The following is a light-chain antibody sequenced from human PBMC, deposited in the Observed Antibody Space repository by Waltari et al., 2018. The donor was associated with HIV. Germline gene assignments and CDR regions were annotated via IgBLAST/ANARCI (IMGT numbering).Light chain of an antibody. Sequence: EIVLTQSPGTLSLSPGERATLSCRASQSVRSASLAWYQRKPGQAPRLRIYGASSRAPGIPDRFSGSGAVTDFILTISGLEPEDCAVYYCQQYAASPLTFGGGTKVEIK. CDR3: QQYAASPLT. CDR1: QSVRSAS. CDR2: GAS. V-gene: IGKV3-20*01. J-gene: IGKJ4*01.